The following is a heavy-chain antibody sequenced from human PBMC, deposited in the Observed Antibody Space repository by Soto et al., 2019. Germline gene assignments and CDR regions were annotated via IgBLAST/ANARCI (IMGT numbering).Heavy chain of an antibody. CDR3: ARSKVYGASNLAY. J-gene: IGHJ4*02. Sequence: PSETLSLTCAVSGYSISSGYYWGWIRQPPGKGLEWIGEISHSGSTDYNPSLKSRVTISLDTSKNLLSLKLSSVTAADTAVYYCARSKVYGASNLAYWGQGTPVTVSS. D-gene: IGHD3-10*01. CDR2: ISHSGST. V-gene: IGHV4-38-2*01. CDR1: GYSISSGYY.